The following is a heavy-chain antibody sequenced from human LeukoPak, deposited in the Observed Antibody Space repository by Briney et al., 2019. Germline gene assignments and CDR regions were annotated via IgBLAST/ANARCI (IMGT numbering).Heavy chain of an antibody. V-gene: IGHV3-9*01. Sequence: GRSLRLSCAASGFTFDDYAMHWVRQAPGKGLEWVSGISWNSGSIGYADSVKGRFTISRDNAKNSLYLQMNSLRAEDTALYYCAGARYGDYVSAFDIWGQGTMVTVSS. CDR3: AGARYGDYVSAFDI. CDR2: ISWNSGSI. J-gene: IGHJ3*02. D-gene: IGHD4-17*01. CDR1: GFTFDDYA.